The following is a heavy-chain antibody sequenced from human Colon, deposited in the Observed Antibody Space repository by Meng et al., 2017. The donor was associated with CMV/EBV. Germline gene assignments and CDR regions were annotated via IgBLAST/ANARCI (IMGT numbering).Heavy chain of an antibody. CDR2: ISWNSGSI. D-gene: IGHD6-13*01. Sequence: SLKISCAASGFTFDDYAMHWVRQAPGKGLEWVSGISWNSGSIGHADSVKGRFTISRDNAKNSLYLQMNSLRAEDTALYYCAKAPGYSSSPGYYYGMDVWGQGTTVTVSS. J-gene: IGHJ6*02. V-gene: IGHV3-9*01. CDR3: AKAPGYSSSPGYYYGMDV. CDR1: GFTFDDYA.